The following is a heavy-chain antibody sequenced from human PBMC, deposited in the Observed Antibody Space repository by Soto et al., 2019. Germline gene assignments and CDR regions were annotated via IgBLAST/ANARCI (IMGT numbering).Heavy chain of an antibody. CDR2: INAGNGNT. Sequence: ASVKVSCKASGYTFISYAMNWVRQAPGQRLEWMGWINAGNGNTKYSQKFQGRVTITRDTSASTGYMELSSLRSEDTAVYYCARDPGYYGMDLWGQGTTVTVSS. V-gene: IGHV1-3*01. CDR3: ARDPGYYGMDL. CDR1: GYTFISYA. J-gene: IGHJ6*02.